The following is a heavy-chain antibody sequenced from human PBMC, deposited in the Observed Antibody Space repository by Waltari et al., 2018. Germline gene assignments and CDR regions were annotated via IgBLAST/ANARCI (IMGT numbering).Heavy chain of an antibody. CDR1: GYTFTGYY. J-gene: IGHJ4*02. Sequence: QVQLVQSGAEVKKPGASVKVSCKASGYTFTGYYMHWVRQAPGQGLEWMGWINPYSGGTNSAQKFQGRVTMTSDTSISTAYMELSRLRSDDPAVYYCARDQASSGSGTGVDYWGQGTLVTVSS. CDR2: INPYSGGT. V-gene: IGHV1-2*02. CDR3: ARDQASSGSGTGVDY. D-gene: IGHD6-19*01.